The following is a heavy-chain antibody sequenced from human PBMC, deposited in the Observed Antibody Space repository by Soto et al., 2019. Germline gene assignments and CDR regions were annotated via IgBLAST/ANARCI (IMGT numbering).Heavy chain of an antibody. D-gene: IGHD2-15*01. CDR2: ISFDGGEK. J-gene: IGHJ5*02. V-gene: IGHV3-30-3*01. CDR3: ARDPTSCSGGRCNSVGWFDP. CDR1: GFTFIAYS. Sequence: QVQLVESGGGVVQPGRSLRLSCAASGFTFIAYSMQWVRQAPGKGLEWLAVISFDGGEKHYADSVKGRCTISGDNSNNTLYLQMNSLRDDDTAIYYCARDPTSCSGGRCNSVGWFDPWGQGTLVIVSS.